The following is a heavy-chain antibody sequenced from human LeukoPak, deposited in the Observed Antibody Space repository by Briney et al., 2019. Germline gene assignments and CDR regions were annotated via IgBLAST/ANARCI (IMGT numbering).Heavy chain of an antibody. CDR2: ISYDGSNK. CDR1: GFTFSSYG. CDR3: ARDPRLPPFYYYYMDV. J-gene: IGHJ6*03. D-gene: IGHD6-25*01. Sequence: GGSLRLSCAASGFTFSSYGMHWVRQAPGKGLEWVAVISYDGSNKYYADSVKGRFTISRDNSKNTLYLQMNSLRAEDTAVYYCARDPRLPPFYYYYMDVWGKGTTVTVSS. V-gene: IGHV3-30*03.